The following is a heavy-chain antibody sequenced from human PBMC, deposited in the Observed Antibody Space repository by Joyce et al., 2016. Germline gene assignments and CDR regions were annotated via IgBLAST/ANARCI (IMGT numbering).Heavy chain of an antibody. Sequence: EVYLVESGGGLVQPGGSLRLSCAASGFSFRYFWMDWVRQAPGKGLEWMAQINEDGSEKNYMDSLRGRFTISRDNAKNSVDLQINSLRVEDTAVYYCTRGSGTGWFDPWGQGTLVTVSS. J-gene: IGHJ5*02. D-gene: IGHD6-13*01. CDR2: INEDGSEK. CDR3: TRGSGTGWFDP. V-gene: IGHV3-7*03. CDR1: GFSFRYFW.